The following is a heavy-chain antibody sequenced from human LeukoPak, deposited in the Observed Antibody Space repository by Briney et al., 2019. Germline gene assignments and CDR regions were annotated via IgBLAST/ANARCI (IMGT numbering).Heavy chain of an antibody. CDR1: GYTFTGYY. D-gene: IGHD3-22*01. J-gene: IGHJ3*02. Sequence: ASVKVSCKTSGYTFTGYYLHWVRQAPGQGLEWMGIINPSGGSTSYAQKFQGRVTMTRDMSTSTVYMELSSLRSEDTAVYYCARDRHRYDSSGLRPRGAFDIWGQGTMVTVSS. V-gene: IGHV1-46*01. CDR2: INPSGGST. CDR3: ARDRHRYDSSGLRPRGAFDI.